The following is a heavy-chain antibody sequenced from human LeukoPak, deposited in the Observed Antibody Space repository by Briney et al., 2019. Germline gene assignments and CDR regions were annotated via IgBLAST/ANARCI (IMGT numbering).Heavy chain of an antibody. Sequence: GGSLRLSCAASGFTFSSYGMHWVRQAPGKGLEWVAVISYDGSNKYYADSVKGRLTISRDNSKNTLYLQMNSLRAEDTAVYYCAKGSPHSYGYVWGQGTLVTVSS. CDR3: AKGSPHSYGYV. CDR1: GFTFSSYG. V-gene: IGHV3-30*18. J-gene: IGHJ4*02. CDR2: ISYDGSNK. D-gene: IGHD5-18*01.